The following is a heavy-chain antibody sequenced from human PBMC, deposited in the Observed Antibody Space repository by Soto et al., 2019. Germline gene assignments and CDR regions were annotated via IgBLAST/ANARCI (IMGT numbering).Heavy chain of an antibody. D-gene: IGHD5-12*01. CDR1: GDTFNDYY. CDR3: ARESGGATATLDYYYFYMDV. CDR2: INPNGGVT. J-gene: IGHJ6*03. Sequence: QVQLVQSGAEVKKPGASVTVSCRSSGDTFNDYYIHWVRQAPGQGLAWMGWINPNGGVTKYAQKFQGWVTMTRDTSIRTVYMQLSRLRSDDTAVYYCARESGGATATLDYYYFYMDVWGTGTTAPVS. V-gene: IGHV1-2*04.